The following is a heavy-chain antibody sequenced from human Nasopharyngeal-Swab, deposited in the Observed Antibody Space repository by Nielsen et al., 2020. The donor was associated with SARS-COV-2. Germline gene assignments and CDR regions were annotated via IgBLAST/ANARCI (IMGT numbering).Heavy chain of an antibody. V-gene: IGHV3-23*01. D-gene: IGHD5-12*01. CDR2: ISGSDYST. J-gene: IGHJ6*02. CDR3: AKDRDSGDDSDDYYHYYGMDV. CDR1: GFTFSTYA. Sequence: GESLKISCAASGFTFSTYAINWVRQAPGKGLEWVSVISGSDYSTHYADSVKGRFTISRDNSKNTVSLQMNSLRAEDTAIYYCAKDRDSGDDSDDYYHYYGMDVWGQGTTVTVSS.